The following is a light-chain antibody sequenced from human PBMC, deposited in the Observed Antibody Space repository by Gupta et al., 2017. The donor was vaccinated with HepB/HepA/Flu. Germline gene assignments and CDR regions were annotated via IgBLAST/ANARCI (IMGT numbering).Light chain of an antibody. Sequence: EIVMKPSPPTLPVSPGARATLSCRASQSLDSSLAWYPQKPGQAPRLLIYGTSTRSTRITARFSGSGSGTEFTLTISSLQSEEFAVYYCQQHNNWPLTFGEGTKVEIK. V-gene: IGKV3-15*01. CDR2: GTS. CDR3: QQHNNWPLT. J-gene: IGKJ4*01. CDR1: QSLDSS.